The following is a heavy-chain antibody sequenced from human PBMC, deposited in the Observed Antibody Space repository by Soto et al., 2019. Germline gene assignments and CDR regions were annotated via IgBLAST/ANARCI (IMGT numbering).Heavy chain of an antibody. V-gene: IGHV1-69*01. Sequence: QVQLVQSGAEVKKPGSSVKVSCKASGGTFSSYAISWVRQAPGQGLEWRGGIIPIFGTANYAQKFQGRVTITADESTSTAYMELSRLRSEETAVYYCARALSGGQQLVVGWFEPWGQGTLVTVSS. CDR1: GGTFSSYA. CDR3: ARALSGGQQLVVGWFEP. D-gene: IGHD6-13*01. J-gene: IGHJ5*02. CDR2: IIPIFGTA.